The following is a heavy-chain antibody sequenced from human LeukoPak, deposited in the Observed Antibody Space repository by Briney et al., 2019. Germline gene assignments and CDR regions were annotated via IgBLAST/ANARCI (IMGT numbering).Heavy chain of an antibody. CDR1: GGSISSYY. CDR2: IYTSGST. D-gene: IGHD1-7*01. Sequence: SETLSLTCTVSGGSISSYYWSWIRQPAGKGLEWIGRIYTSGSTNYNPSLKSRVTMSVDTSKNQFSLKLSSVTAADTAVYYCARQHNWNYVDYYYYMDVWGKGTTVTVSS. CDR3: ARQHNWNYVDYYYYMDV. V-gene: IGHV4-4*07. J-gene: IGHJ6*03.